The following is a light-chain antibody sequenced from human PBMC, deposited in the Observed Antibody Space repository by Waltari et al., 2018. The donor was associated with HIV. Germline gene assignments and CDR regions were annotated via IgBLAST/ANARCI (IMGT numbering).Light chain of an antibody. CDR2: SAS. Sequence: DIVLTQSPDTLSLSPGERATPSCTASQNVISGYLAWYQQKPGRAPRLVISSASSRAVGIPDRFSGSGSGTHFTLTISRVEPEDFAVYFCQQYATSPELTFGGGTKLEIK. CDR1: QNVISGY. CDR3: QQYATSPELT. J-gene: IGKJ4*01. V-gene: IGKV3-20*01.